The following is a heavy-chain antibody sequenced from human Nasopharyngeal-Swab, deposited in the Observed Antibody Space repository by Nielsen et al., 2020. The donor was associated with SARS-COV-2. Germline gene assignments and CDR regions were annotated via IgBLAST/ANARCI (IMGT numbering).Heavy chain of an antibody. D-gene: IGHD2-15*01. J-gene: IGHJ5*02. V-gene: IGHV3-30-3*01. Sequence: GGSLRLSCAASGFTFSSYAMHWVRQAPGKGLEWVAVISYDGSNKYYADSVKGRFTISRDNSKNTLYLRMNSLRAEDTAVYYCARERVAWIVVVVAGREFDPWGQGTLVTVSS. CDR3: ARERVAWIVVVVAGREFDP. CDR1: GFTFSSYA. CDR2: ISYDGSNK.